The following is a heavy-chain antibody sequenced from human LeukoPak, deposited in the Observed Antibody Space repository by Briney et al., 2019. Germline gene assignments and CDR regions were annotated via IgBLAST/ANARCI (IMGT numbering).Heavy chain of an antibody. CDR1: GGSIGSYY. Sequence: SATLSLTCIVSGGSIGSYYWSWVRQTPGKGLEWIGYVYYTGRTNYNPSLKGRVTIFVDTSKNQCSLKLSSVTAADTAVYYCARLTEGWWGQGALVTVSS. CDR2: VYYTGRT. V-gene: IGHV4-59*08. D-gene: IGHD2-15*01. J-gene: IGHJ4*02. CDR3: ARLTEGW.